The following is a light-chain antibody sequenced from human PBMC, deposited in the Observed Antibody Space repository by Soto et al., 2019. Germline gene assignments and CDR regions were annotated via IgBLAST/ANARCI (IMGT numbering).Light chain of an antibody. CDR3: QQRSNWST. CDR1: QSVSSY. Sequence: EIGLTQSPGTLSLSPGERATLSCRASQSVSSYLAWYQQKPGQAPRLLIYDASNRATGIPARFSGSGSGTDFTLTISSLEPEDFAVYYCQQRSNWSTFGQGTRLEIK. CDR2: DAS. J-gene: IGKJ5*01. V-gene: IGKV3-11*01.